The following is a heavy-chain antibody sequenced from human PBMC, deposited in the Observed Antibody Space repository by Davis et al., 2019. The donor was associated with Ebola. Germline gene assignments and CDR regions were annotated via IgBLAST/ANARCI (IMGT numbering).Heavy chain of an antibody. D-gene: IGHD2-2*01. V-gene: IGHV3-9*01. CDR1: GFTFDDYA. CDR3: VCTLDY. Sequence: SLKISCAASGFTFDDYAMHWVRQAPGKGLEWVSGINWNGGSIGHADSVKGRFTISRDNAKNTLYLQMNSLRAEDTAVYYCVCTLDYWGQGTLVTVSS. J-gene: IGHJ4*02. CDR2: INWNGGSI.